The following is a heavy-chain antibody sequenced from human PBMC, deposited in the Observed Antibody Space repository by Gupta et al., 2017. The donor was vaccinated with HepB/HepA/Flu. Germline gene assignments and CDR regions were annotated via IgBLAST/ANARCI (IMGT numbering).Heavy chain of an antibody. CDR2: IYSGGTT. CDR1: DFTVWNNY. D-gene: IGHD4/OR15-4a*01. J-gene: IGHJ4*02. V-gene: IGHV3-53*01. Sequence: EVQLVESGGDLIQPGGSLTLSCAASDFTVWNNYMSWVRQSPGKGLEWVALIYSGGTTQHADSVRGRFTISRDSSKNTLYLQMNSLRVGDTAIYYCVVRSKSHGAALGDWGQGTPVTVSS. CDR3: VVRSKSHGAALGD.